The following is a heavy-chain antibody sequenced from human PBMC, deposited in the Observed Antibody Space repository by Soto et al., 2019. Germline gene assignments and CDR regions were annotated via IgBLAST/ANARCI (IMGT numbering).Heavy chain of an antibody. CDR3: AGGDWDGSGAHH. D-gene: IGHD3-10*01. Sequence: QVQLVQSGAEVKKPGASVKVSCEASGYIFTSYGVNWVRQAPGQGLEWMGWISTHNGNTNYAQKVQGRVTLTTDTSTSTAYMERRSLRSDDTAVYYCAGGDWDGSGAHHWGQGTLVTVSS. J-gene: IGHJ4*02. V-gene: IGHV1-18*01. CDR2: ISTHNGNT. CDR1: GYIFTSYG.